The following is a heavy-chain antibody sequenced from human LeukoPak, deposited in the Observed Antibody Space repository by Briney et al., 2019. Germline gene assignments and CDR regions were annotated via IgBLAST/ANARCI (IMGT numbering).Heavy chain of an antibody. CDR2: IWYDGSNK. D-gene: IGHD2-15*01. Sequence: GGSLRLSCAASGFTFSNAWMSWVRQAPGKGLEWVAVIWYDGSNKYYADSVKGRFTISRDNSKNTLYLQMNSLRAEDTAVYYCAREGRGVSGPYYYYGMDVWGQGTTVTVSS. CDR1: GFTFSNAW. J-gene: IGHJ6*02. CDR3: AREGRGVSGPYYYYGMDV. V-gene: IGHV3-33*08.